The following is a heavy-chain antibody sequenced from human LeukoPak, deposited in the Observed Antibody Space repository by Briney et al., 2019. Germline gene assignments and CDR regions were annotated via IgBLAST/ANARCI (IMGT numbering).Heavy chain of an antibody. CDR3: ARAWIQLWWFDP. D-gene: IGHD5-18*01. J-gene: IGHJ5*02. V-gene: IGHV1-69*05. CDR2: IIPIFGTA. Sequence: SVKVSCEASGGTFSSYAISWVRQAPGQGLEWMGRIIPIFGTANYAQKFQGRVTITTDESTSTAYMELSSLRSEDTAVYYCARAWIQLWWFDPWGQGTLVTVSS. CDR1: GGTFSSYA.